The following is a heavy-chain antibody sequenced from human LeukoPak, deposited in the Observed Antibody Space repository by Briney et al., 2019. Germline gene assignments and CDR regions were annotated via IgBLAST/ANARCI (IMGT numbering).Heavy chain of an antibody. V-gene: IGHV4-59*08. Sequence: SETLSLTCTVSGGSNSNYYWSWIRQPPGKGLEWIGRIYYSGSTNYKPSLKSRVTISVDTSKNQFSLKLSSVTAADTAVYYCARSGGNRSYYYGMDVWGQGTTVTVSS. CDR1: GGSNSNYY. J-gene: IGHJ6*02. CDR2: IYYSGST. CDR3: ARSGGNRSYYYGMDV. D-gene: IGHD4-23*01.